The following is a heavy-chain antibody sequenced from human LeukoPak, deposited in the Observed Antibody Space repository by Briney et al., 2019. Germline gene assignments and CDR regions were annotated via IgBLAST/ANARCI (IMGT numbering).Heavy chain of an antibody. CDR3: SRDGSGSYYFDY. CDR2: ITPSGGTT. J-gene: IGHJ4*02. V-gene: IGHV1-46*01. Sequence: VASVKVSCKASGYTFTTYYIHWVRQAPGQGLEWMGLITPSGGTTSYAQKFQGRVTMTSDTSTSTAYMELSSLRSEDTAVYYCSRDGSGSYYFDYWGQGTLVTVSS. D-gene: IGHD3-10*01. CDR1: GYTFTTYY.